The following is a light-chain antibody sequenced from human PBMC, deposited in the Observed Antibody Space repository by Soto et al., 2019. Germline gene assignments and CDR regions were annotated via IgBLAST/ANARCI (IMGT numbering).Light chain of an antibody. CDR3: QQCCSSPWT. Sequence: DIQMTQSPSTLSASPGEGATISCRASQSVSSRLAWYQQKPGKAPNLLIYGASSLQSGVPSRFSGSGSGTDFTLTISSLQPEDFATYYCQQCCSSPWTFGPGTKVDIK. J-gene: IGKJ1*01. CDR1: QSVSSR. V-gene: IGKV1-39*01. CDR2: GAS.